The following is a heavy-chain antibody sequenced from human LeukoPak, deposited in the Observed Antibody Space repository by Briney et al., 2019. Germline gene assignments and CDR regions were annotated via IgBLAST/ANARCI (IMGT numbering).Heavy chain of an antibody. CDR2: ISSSGSSI. Sequence: GGSLRLSCAASGFTFSDYYISWIRQAPGKGLEWVSYISSSGSSIQYADSVKGRFTISRDNAKNSLFLQMNSLRAEDTAVYYCARDRDGYNFDYWGQGTLVTVSS. CDR1: GFTFSDYY. J-gene: IGHJ4*02. CDR3: ARDRDGYNFDY. V-gene: IGHV3-11*04. D-gene: IGHD5-24*01.